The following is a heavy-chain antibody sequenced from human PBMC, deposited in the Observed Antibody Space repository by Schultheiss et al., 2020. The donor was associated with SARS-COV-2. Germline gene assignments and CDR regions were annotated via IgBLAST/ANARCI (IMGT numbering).Heavy chain of an antibody. D-gene: IGHD2-15*01. J-gene: IGHJ5*01. CDR3: ARGYCGGGSCYEGEWFDS. CDR1: GYSFSSYW. V-gene: IGHV5-51*01. Sequence: GSLRLSCKGSGYSFSSYWLGWVRQMPGKGLEWMGIIYPGESDTRYSPSFQGQVTISADKSISTAYLQWSSLKASDIAMYYCARGYCGGGSCYEGEWFDSWGQGTLVTVSS. CDR2: IYPGESDT.